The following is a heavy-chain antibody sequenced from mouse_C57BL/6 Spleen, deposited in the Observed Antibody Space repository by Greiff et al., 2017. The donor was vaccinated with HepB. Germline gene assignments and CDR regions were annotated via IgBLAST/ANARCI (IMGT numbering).Heavy chain of an antibody. CDR1: GYTFTSYW. CDR2: IYPSDSET. V-gene: IGHV1-61*01. CDR3: ARLSYAMDY. Sequence: QVQLQQPGAELVRPPSSVKLSCKASGYTFTSYWRDWVKQRPGQGLEWIGNIYPSDSETHYNQKFKDKATLTVDKSSSTAYMQLSSLTSEDSAVYYCARLSYAMDYWGQGTSVTVSS. J-gene: IGHJ4*01.